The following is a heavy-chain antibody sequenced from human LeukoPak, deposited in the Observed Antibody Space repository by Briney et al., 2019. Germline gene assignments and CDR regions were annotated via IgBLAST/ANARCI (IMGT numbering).Heavy chain of an antibody. CDR1: GFTFSNYG. CDR3: ARDAGRYFDWLGY. Sequence: PGRSLRLSCAASGFTFSNYGMHWVRRAPGKGLEWVAVIWYDGSNGYYADSVKGRFTISRDNSKNTLYLQMNSLRAEDTAVYYCARDAGRYFDWLGYWGQGTLVTVSS. D-gene: IGHD3-9*01. J-gene: IGHJ4*02. V-gene: IGHV3-33*01. CDR2: IWYDGSNG.